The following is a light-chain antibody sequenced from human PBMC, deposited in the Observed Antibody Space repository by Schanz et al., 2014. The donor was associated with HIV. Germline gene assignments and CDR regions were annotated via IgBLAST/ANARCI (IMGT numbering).Light chain of an antibody. V-gene: IGKV3D-15*01. J-gene: IGKJ2*01. CDR2: GAS. CDR1: QIISTS. CDR3: LQANSFPYT. Sequence: VLTQSPATLSVYPGERVTLSYRTTQIISTSLAWYQQRPGQPPRLLLYGASSRATGIPDRFSGSGSGTEFTLTISSLQPDDFATYYCLQANSFPYTFGQGT.